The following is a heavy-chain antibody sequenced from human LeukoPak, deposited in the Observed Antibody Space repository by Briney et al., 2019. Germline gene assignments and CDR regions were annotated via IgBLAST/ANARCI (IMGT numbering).Heavy chain of an antibody. D-gene: IGHD5-24*01. CDR1: GFTVSSNY. Sequence: GGSLRLSCAASGFTVSSNYMSWVRQTPGKGLEWVSVIYSGGSTYYADSVKGRFTISRDNSKNTLYLQMNSLRAEDTAVYYCARQSNYGAFDYWGQGTLVTVSS. V-gene: IGHV3-66*04. CDR3: ARQSNYGAFDY. J-gene: IGHJ4*02. CDR2: IYSGGST.